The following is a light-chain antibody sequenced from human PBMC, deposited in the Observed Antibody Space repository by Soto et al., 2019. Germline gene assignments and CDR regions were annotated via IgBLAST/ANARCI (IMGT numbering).Light chain of an antibody. V-gene: IGKV1-5*03. CDR1: QTISTW. J-gene: IGKJ1*01. Sequence: DIQMTQSPSTLSASLGDRVTITCRASQTISTWLAWYQQKPGKAPNLLIYKASSLESGVPPRFSGSGSGTEFTLTISSLQPDDFATYYCQQYHSYSWTLGQGTKVDIK. CDR2: KAS. CDR3: QQYHSYSWT.